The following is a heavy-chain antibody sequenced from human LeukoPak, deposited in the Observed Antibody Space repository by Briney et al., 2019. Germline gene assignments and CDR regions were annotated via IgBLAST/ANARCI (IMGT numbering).Heavy chain of an antibody. J-gene: IGHJ4*02. D-gene: IGHD5-24*01. CDR3: ARGSYNFYFNY. CDR1: GYSISSGFY. CDR2: FYHTGTT. Sequence: PSETLSLTCAVSGYSISSGFYWGWIRESPGKGLEWIGFYHTGTTYYSPSLKSRVTISVDMSKNQCSLKLTSVTAADTAVYYCARGSYNFYFNYWGQGALVTVSS. V-gene: IGHV4-38-2*01.